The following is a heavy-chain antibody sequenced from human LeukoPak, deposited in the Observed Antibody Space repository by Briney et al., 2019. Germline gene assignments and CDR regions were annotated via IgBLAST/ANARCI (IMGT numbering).Heavy chain of an antibody. CDR2: IYSGGNT. V-gene: IGHV4-4*07. CDR1: GGSISRYY. Sequence: PSETLSLTCTVSGGSISRYYWSWIRLPAEKGLEWIGRIYSGGNTDYNPPLKSRVTMSVDASKNQFSLRLNSVTAADTAVYYCARVITDGYNEQDYLDHWGQGTLVTVSS. J-gene: IGHJ4*02. CDR3: ARVITDGYNEQDYLDH. D-gene: IGHD1-14*01.